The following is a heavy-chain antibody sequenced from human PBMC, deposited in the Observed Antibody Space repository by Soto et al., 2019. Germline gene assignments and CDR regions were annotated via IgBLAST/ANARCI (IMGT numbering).Heavy chain of an antibody. CDR1: GYTFTSYA. CDR3: AKNSYGDSWNFGLDV. Sequence: GASVKVSCKASGYTFTSYAMHWVRQAPGQRLEWMGWINAGNGNTKYSQKFQGRVTITRDTSATTAYMELSSLRTEDTAAYYCAKNSYGDSWNFGLDVWGQGTTVTSP. CDR2: INAGNGNT. D-gene: IGHD4-17*01. V-gene: IGHV1-3*01. J-gene: IGHJ6*02.